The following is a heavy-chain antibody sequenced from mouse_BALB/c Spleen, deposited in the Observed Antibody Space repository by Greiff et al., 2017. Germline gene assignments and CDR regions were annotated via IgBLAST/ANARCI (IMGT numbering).Heavy chain of an antibody. Sequence: QVQLKESGPGLVAPSQSLSISCTVSGFSFSRYSVHWVRQPPGKGLEWLGMIWGGGSTDYNSALKSRLSISKDNSKSQVFLKMNSLQTDDTAMYYCARGKYYGSGPDVWGAGTTVTVSS. D-gene: IGHD1-1*01. CDR2: IWGGGST. J-gene: IGHJ1*01. V-gene: IGHV2-6-4*01. CDR3: ARGKYYGSGPDV. CDR1: GFSFSRYS.